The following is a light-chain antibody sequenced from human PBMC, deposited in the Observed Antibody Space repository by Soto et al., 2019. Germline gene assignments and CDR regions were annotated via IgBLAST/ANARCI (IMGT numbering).Light chain of an antibody. CDR1: QSVSSSY. V-gene: IGKV3D-20*02. CDR2: DAS. J-gene: IGKJ5*01. CDR3: QQPHNWIT. Sequence: EIVVNQSLCTLSLPKRERATLTCRASQSVSSSYLSWYQQKPGQAPRLLIYDASNRATGIPARFSGSGFGTDFTLTISSLEPEDFAVYYCQQPHNWITFGQGTRLEIK.